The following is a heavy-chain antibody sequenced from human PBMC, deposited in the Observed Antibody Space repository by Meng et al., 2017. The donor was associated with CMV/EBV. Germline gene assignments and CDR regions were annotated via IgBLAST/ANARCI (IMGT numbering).Heavy chain of an antibody. CDR2: INHSGST. CDR3: ARGGRIVVVPAAISRTRNNWFDP. CDR1: GGSFSGYY. V-gene: IGHV4-34*01. D-gene: IGHD2-2*02. Sequence: SETLSLTCAVYGGSFSGYYWSWIRQPPGKGLEWIGEINHSGSTNYNPSLKSRVTISVGTSKNQFSLKLSSVTAADTAVYYCARGGRIVVVPAAISRTRNNWFDPWGQGTLVTVSS. J-gene: IGHJ5*02.